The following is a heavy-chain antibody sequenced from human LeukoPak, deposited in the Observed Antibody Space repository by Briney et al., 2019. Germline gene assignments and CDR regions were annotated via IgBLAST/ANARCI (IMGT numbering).Heavy chain of an antibody. Sequence: PSETLSLTCAVSGGSISSGGYSWSWIRQPPGKGLEWIGYIYHSGSTYYNPSLKSRVTISVDRSKNQFSLKLSSVTAADMAVYYCARLPHPSMAAAGSFDPWGQGTLVTVSS. CDR1: GGSISSGGYS. CDR2: IYHSGST. J-gene: IGHJ5*02. D-gene: IGHD6-13*01. CDR3: ARLPHPSMAAAGSFDP. V-gene: IGHV4-30-2*01.